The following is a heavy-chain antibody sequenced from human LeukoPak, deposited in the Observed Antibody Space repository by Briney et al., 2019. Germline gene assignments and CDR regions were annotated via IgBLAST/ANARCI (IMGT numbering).Heavy chain of an antibody. CDR2: IHYTGAT. Sequence: SETLSLTCAVYGGSVTGYYWSWIRQTPGRGLEWVGEIHYTGATSYNPSLKSRATISTDTSKNQFSLRLSSVTAADTAVYYCARGNILTGYCFDFWGQGALVTVSS. D-gene: IGHD3-9*01. V-gene: IGHV4-34*01. J-gene: IGHJ4*02. CDR1: GGSVTGYY. CDR3: ARGNILTGYCFDF.